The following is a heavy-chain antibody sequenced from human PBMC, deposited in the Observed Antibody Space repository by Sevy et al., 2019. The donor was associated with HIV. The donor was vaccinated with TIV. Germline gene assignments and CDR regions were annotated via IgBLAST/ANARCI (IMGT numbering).Heavy chain of an antibody. Sequence: SPTISLTCAISGDSVSSSSVAWNWIRQSPSRGLEWLGRTYYRSKWSNDYALSVKNRIIISPDTSKNQLSLQLNSVTPEDPAVYYCARAIRLFGLTIMLDPWGLGTLVTVSS. J-gene: IGHJ5*02. V-gene: IGHV6-1*01. D-gene: IGHD3-3*01. CDR2: TYYRSKWSN. CDR1: GDSVSSSSVA. CDR3: ARAIRLFGLTIMLDP.